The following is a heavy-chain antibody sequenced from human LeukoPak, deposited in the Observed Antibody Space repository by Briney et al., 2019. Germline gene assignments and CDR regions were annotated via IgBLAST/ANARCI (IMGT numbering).Heavy chain of an antibody. CDR2: ISGSGGST. J-gene: IGHJ4*02. CDR1: GFTFSSFA. V-gene: IGHV3-23*01. Sequence: PGGSLRLSCAASGFTFSSFAMSWVRQAPGKGLEWVSAISGSGGSTYYADSVKGRFTISRDNSKNTLYLQMNSLRAEDTAVYYCAKGDYDFWSGYYIDRSAPDYWGQGTLVTVSS. D-gene: IGHD3-3*01. CDR3: AKGDYDFWSGYYIDRSAPDY.